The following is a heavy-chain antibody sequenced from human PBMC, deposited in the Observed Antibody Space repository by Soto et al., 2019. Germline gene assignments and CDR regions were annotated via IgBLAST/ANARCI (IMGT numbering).Heavy chain of an antibody. CDR1: GFSLNTGGVG. Sequence: QITLKESGPTVVKPTQTLTLTCSLPGFSLNTGGVGVGWIRQPPGKALEWVAVIYWDDDKSWNPSLRDRLTINRDASDDQVVLTVTNMDPVDTGTYYCARSRGGFGGGRTTPYFDYWGQGTLVTVSS. D-gene: IGHD3-10*01. V-gene: IGHV2-5*02. CDR3: ARSRGGFGGGRTTPYFDY. J-gene: IGHJ4*02. CDR2: IYWDDDK.